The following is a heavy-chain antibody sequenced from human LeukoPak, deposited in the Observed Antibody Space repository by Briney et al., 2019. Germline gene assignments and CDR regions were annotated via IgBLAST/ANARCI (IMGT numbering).Heavy chain of an antibody. Sequence: SETLSLTCTVSGYSISSDYYRGWIRQTPGKGLEWIGSVYHSGTTYHNPSLKSRVTMSVDTSKNQFSLTLTSVTAADTALYYCTRELSGTTVEDWGQGTLVTVSS. V-gene: IGHV4-38-2*02. D-gene: IGHD1-1*01. CDR1: GYSISSDYY. J-gene: IGHJ4*02. CDR2: VYHSGTT. CDR3: TRELSGTTVED.